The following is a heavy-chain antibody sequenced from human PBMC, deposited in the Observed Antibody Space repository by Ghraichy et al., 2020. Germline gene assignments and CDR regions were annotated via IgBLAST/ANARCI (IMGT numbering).Heavy chain of an antibody. CDR3: AKDGRDGYNRRYYYYGMDV. V-gene: IGHV3-30*02. D-gene: IGHD5-24*01. CDR1: GFTFSSYG. Sequence: GGSLRLSCAASGFTFSSYGMHWVRQAPGKGLEWVAFIRYDGSNKYYADSVKGRFTISRDNSKNTLYLQMNSLRAEDTAVYYCAKDGRDGYNRRYYYYGMDVWGQGTTVTVSS. CDR2: IRYDGSNK. J-gene: IGHJ6*02.